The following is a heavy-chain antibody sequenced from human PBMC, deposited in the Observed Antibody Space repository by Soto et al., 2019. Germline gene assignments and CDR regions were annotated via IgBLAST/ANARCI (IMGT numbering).Heavy chain of an antibody. CDR1: GYTFTRYG. J-gene: IGHJ6*02. D-gene: IGHD2-8*01. CDR2: ISGYNGDT. Sequence: QGNLVKSGAEVKKPGTSVKVSCKASGYTFTRYGISWVRQAPGQGLEWMGWISGYNGDTNYAQNLQGRVTMTIDTSTSTAYMELRSLTSDDTAVYYCAKNGQPPYYYYGLDVWGQGTTVTVSS. V-gene: IGHV1-18*01. CDR3: AKNGQPPYYYYGLDV.